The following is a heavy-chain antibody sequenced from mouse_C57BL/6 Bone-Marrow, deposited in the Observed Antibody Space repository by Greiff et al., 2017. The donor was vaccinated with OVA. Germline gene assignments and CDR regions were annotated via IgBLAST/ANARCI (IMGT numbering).Heavy chain of an antibody. Sequence: VQLQQSGAELVRPGASVTLSCKASGYTFTDYEMHWVKQTPVHGLEWIGAIDPETGGTAYNQKFKGKAILTADKSSSTAYMELRSLTSEDSAVYYCTRRGYYPMDYWGQGTSVTVSS. CDR2: IDPETGGT. CDR1: GYTFTDYE. CDR3: TRRGYYPMDY. J-gene: IGHJ4*01. V-gene: IGHV1-15*01.